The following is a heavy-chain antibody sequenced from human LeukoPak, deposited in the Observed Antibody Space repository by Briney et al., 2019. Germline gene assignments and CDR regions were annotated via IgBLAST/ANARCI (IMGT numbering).Heavy chain of an antibody. Sequence: SETLSLTCTVSGGSVRSYYWTWMRQPPGKELEWLGYIYYTGTTNYNPSLKSRLTISVDTSKGHFSLKLSSVTAADTAVYYCAREVTGTSGSFDYWGQGALVTVSS. CDR2: IYYTGTT. J-gene: IGHJ4*02. V-gene: IGHV4-59*02. D-gene: IGHD6-19*01. CDR1: GGSVRSYY. CDR3: AREVTGTSGSFDY.